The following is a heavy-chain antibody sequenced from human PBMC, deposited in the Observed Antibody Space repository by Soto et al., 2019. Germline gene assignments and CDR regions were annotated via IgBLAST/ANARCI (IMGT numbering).Heavy chain of an antibody. CDR3: AKPLRATKAMET. V-gene: IGHV3-30*18. CDR1: GFTFSSFD. J-gene: IGHJ5*02. CDR2: ISYDGSNK. Sequence: QVQLVESGGGVVQPGRSLRLSCAASGFTFSSFDMHWVRQAPGKGLEWVAVISYDGSNKDYADSVKGRFTISRDNSKNTLYLQMNSLRAEDTAVYYCAKPLRATKAMETWGQGALVTVSS. D-gene: IGHD1-26*01.